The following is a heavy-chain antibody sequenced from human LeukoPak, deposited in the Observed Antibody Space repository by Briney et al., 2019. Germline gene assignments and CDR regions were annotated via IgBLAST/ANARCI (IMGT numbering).Heavy chain of an antibody. CDR2: ISSSSSHI. CDR1: GFTFSSYV. CDR3: LSGGSWSYI. Sequence: GGSLRLSCAASGFTFSSYVMHWVRQAPGKGLEWVSSISSSSSHIYYADSVKGRFTISRDNAKNSLYLQMNSLRAEDTAVYYCLSGGSWSYIRGQGILVTVSS. J-gene: IGHJ4*02. D-gene: IGHD3-10*01. V-gene: IGHV3-21*01.